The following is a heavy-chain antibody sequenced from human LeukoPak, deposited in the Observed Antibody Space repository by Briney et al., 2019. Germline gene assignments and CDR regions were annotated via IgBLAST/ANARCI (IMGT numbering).Heavy chain of an antibody. D-gene: IGHD3-10*01. V-gene: IGHV3-23*01. CDR3: AKVGDLLWFGELFKGAFDI. Sequence: PGGSLRLFCAASGFTFSSYAMSWVRQAPGKGLEWVSAISGSGGSTYYADSAKGRFTISRDNSKNTLYLQMNSLRAEDTAVYYCAKVGDLLWFGELFKGAFDIWGQGTMVTVSS. CDR2: ISGSGGST. CDR1: GFTFSSYA. J-gene: IGHJ3*02.